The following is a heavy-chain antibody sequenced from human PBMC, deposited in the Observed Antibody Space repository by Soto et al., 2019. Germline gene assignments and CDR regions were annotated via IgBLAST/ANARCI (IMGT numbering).Heavy chain of an antibody. CDR1: GGSIRNYY. Sequence: SETLSLTCTVSGGSIRNYYWSWIRQPPGKGLEWIGYIYNSEYSNYNPSLKSRATISVDTSKNQFSLKLSSVTAADTAVYYCARDRGGGFGEFYGYWGQGTLVTVS. CDR2: IYNSEYS. D-gene: IGHD3-10*01. CDR3: ARDRGGGFGEFYGY. V-gene: IGHV4-59*01. J-gene: IGHJ4*02.